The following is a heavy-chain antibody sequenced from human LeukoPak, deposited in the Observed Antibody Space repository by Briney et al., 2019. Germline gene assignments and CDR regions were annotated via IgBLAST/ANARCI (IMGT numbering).Heavy chain of an antibody. Sequence: SETLSPTCTVSGGSISSSSYYWGWIRQPPGKGLEWIGSIYYSGSTYYNPSLKSRVTISVDTSKNQFSLKLSSVTAADTAVYYCARTSPGGDAFDIWGQGTMVTVSS. D-gene: IGHD1-14*01. V-gene: IGHV4-39*07. CDR3: ARTSPGGDAFDI. J-gene: IGHJ3*02. CDR2: IYYSGST. CDR1: GGSISSSSYY.